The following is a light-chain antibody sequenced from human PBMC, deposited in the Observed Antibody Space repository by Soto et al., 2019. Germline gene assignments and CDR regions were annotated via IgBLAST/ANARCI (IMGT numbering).Light chain of an antibody. Sequence: EIVLTQSPGTLSVSPGERATLSCRASQSVSSKLAWYQQKPGQAPRLLFYGASTGATGIPARFSGSGSETEFTLSISSLQSEDFAVYYSQQSTNWPGTFGQGTKVDIK. CDR2: GAS. CDR3: QQSTNWPGT. CDR1: QSVSSK. V-gene: IGKV3-15*01. J-gene: IGKJ1*01.